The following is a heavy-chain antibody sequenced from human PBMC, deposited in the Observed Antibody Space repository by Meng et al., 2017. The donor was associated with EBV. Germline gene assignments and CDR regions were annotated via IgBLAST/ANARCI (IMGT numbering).Heavy chain of an antibody. CDR2: ITPVFGIA. V-gene: IGHV1-69*17. CDR3: VRDLWLRIGECV. CDR1: GENFSNFG. J-gene: IGHJ4*02. D-gene: IGHD5-12*01. Sequence: GAGGEEAGSSGKGCCKGAGENFSNFGISWVRQAPGQGLEWMGDITPVFGIANYAESFQGRVTISADTSTRTAYMDLSSLRSDDTAVYYCVRDLWLRIGECVWGQGTLVTVSS.